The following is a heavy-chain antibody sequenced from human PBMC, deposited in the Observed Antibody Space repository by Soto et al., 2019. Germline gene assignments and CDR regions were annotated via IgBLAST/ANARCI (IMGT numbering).Heavy chain of an antibody. CDR1: GGTFSSYA. Sequence: QVQLVQSGAEVKKPGSSVKVSCKASGGTFSSYAISWVRQAPGQGLEWMGGIIAILGKANYAEKFQGRVTITADESTSTAYMELSSLRSKDTAVYYCARERGGAIIVGVTGTFDVWGQGTLVTVSS. J-gene: IGHJ3*01. V-gene: IGHV1-69*01. CDR3: ARERGGAIIVGVTGTFDV. CDR2: IIAILGKA. D-gene: IGHD3-22*01.